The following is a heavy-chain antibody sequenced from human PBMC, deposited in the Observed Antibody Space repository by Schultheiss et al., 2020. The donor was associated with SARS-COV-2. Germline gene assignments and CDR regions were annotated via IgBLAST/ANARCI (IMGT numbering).Heavy chain of an antibody. J-gene: IGHJ3*02. CDR2: IKQDGSEK. D-gene: IGHD3-16*02. CDR3: ERESYDYVWGSYRYRQRGAFDI. V-gene: IGHV3-7*03. CDR1: GFTFSSYG. Sequence: GGSLRLSCAASGFTFSSYGMHWVRQAPGKGLEWVANIKQDGSEKYYVDSVKGRFTISRDNAKNSLYLQMNSLRAEDTAVYYCERESYDYVWGSYRYRQRGAFDIWGQGTMVTVSS.